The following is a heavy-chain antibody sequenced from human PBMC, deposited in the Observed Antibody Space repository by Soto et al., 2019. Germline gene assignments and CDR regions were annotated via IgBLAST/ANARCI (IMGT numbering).Heavy chain of an antibody. CDR1: GFTFSSYA. Sequence: GGSLRLSCAASGFTFSSYAMSWVRQAPGKGLEWVSAISGSGGSTYYADSVKGRFTISRDNSKNTLYLQMNSLRAEDTAVYYCAKGTQDFWSGYYLGTTYLDYWGQGTLVTVSS. D-gene: IGHD3-3*01. CDR3: AKGTQDFWSGYYLGTTYLDY. CDR2: ISGSGGST. V-gene: IGHV3-23*01. J-gene: IGHJ4*02.